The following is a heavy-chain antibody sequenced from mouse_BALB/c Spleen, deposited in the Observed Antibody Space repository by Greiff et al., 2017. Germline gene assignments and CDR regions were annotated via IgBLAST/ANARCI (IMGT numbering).Heavy chain of an antibody. CDR1: GYTFTSYW. CDR2: INPSTGYT. V-gene: IGHV1-7*01. CDR3: ARSYWRSGYFEV. J-gene: IGHJ1*01. D-gene: IGHD4-1*01. Sequence: VQLQESGAELAKPGASVKMSCKASGYTFTSYWMHWVKQRPGQGLEWIGYINPSTGYTEYNQKFKDKATLTADKSSSTAYMQLSSLTSEDTAVYNCARSYWRSGYFEVWGAGTTVTVSS.